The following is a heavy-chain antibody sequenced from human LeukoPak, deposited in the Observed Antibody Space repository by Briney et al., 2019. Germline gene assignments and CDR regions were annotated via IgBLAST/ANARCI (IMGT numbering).Heavy chain of an antibody. V-gene: IGHV3-23*01. CDR2: ISGSGGST. J-gene: IGHJ4*02. CDR3: AKDVGVVVITLPFDY. D-gene: IGHD3-22*01. Sequence: GGTLRLSCAASGFTFSSYGMSWVRQAPGKGLEWVSAISGSGGSTYYADSVKDRFTISRDNSKNTLYLQMNSLRAEDTAVYYCAKDVGVVVITLPFDYWGQGTLVTVSS. CDR1: GFTFSSYG.